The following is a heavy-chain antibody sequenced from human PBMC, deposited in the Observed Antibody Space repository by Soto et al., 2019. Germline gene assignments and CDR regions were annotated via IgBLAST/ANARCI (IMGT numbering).Heavy chain of an antibody. J-gene: IGHJ5*02. CDR1: GDSISTYY. V-gene: IGHV4-59*01. CDR3: ARYYYDSSGYYYGWFDP. D-gene: IGHD3-22*01. CDR2: IYYTGNT. Sequence: SETLSLTCTVSGDSISTYYWSWIRQPPGKGLEWIAYIYYTGNTYYSPSLKSRVTISMDTSKNQFSLKLSSVTAADTAVYYCARYYYDSSGYYYGWFDPWGQGTLVTVSS.